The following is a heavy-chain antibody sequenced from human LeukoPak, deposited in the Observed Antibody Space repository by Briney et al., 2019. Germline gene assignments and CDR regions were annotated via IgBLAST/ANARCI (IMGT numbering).Heavy chain of an antibody. CDR3: AKGLWFGELLS. CDR1: GFTFDDYA. Sequence: GRSLRLSCAASGFTFDDYAMHWVRQAPGKGLEWVSGISWNSGSIGYADSVKGRFTISRDNAKNSLYLQMNSLRAEDTALYYCAKGLWFGELLSWGQETLVTVSS. V-gene: IGHV3-9*01. CDR2: ISWNSGSI. J-gene: IGHJ4*02. D-gene: IGHD3-10*01.